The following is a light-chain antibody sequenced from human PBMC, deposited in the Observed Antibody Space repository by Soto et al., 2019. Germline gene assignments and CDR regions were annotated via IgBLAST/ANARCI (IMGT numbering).Light chain of an antibody. CDR1: QSVSNNY. CDR3: QQYGSSGT. CDR2: XXS. Sequence: EIVLTQSPGTLSLSPGERATLSCRASQSVSNNYLAWYRXXPXXXXRXXXYXXSNXATGIPDRFSGSGSGTDFTLTISRLEPEDFAVYYCQQYGSSGTFGQGTKVDIK. V-gene: IGKV3-20*01. J-gene: IGKJ1*01.